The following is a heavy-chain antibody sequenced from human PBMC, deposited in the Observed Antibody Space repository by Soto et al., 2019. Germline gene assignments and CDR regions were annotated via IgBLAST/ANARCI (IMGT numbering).Heavy chain of an antibody. V-gene: IGHV4-4*02. D-gene: IGHD1-26*01. Sequence: QVQLQESGPGLVKPSGTLSLTCAVSGGSISSNNWCSWARQPPGKGLEWIGEIFHSGSTHYTPSLKRRVTISVDKSNNQSSLKLTSVTAADTAVYYCARVYSGSDSDYWGQGTLVTVSS. CDR1: GGSISSNNW. CDR2: IFHSGST. CDR3: ARVYSGSDSDY. J-gene: IGHJ4*02.